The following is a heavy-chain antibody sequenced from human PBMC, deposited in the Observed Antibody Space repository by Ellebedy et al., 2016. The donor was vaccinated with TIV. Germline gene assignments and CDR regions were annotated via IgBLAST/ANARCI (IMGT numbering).Heavy chain of an antibody. CDR1: GYIFTSYD. J-gene: IGHJ4*02. Sequence: ASVKVSCXASGYIFTSYDINWVRQATGQGLEWMGWMNPNSGNTGYAQKFQGRVTMTRNTSISTAYMELSSLRSEDTALYYCARGALTTADFDYWGQGTLVTVSS. V-gene: IGHV1-8*01. D-gene: IGHD4-17*01. CDR3: ARGALTTADFDY. CDR2: MNPNSGNT.